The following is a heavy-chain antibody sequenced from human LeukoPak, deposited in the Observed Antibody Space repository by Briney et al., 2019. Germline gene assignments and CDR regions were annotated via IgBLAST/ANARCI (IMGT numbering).Heavy chain of an antibody. CDR1: GFTFSSYA. Sequence: GGSLRLSCAASGFTFSSYAMSWVRQAPGKGLEWVSAISGSGGSTYYADSVKGRFTISRDNSKNTLYLQMNSLRAEDTAVYYCAKDCTNIVVVPAALPDGMDVWGQGTTVAVSS. V-gene: IGHV3-23*01. D-gene: IGHD2-2*01. CDR2: ISGSGGST. CDR3: AKDCTNIVVVPAALPDGMDV. J-gene: IGHJ6*02.